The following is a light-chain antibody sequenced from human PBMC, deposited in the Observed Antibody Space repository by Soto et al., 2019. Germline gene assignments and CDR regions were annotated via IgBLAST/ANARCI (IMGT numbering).Light chain of an antibody. CDR1: QSVRSY. Sequence: EIVLTQSPATLSLSPGARATLSCRASQSVRSYLAWYQQKPGQAPRLLIYDASNRATGIPARFSGSGSGTDFTLTISSLEPEDFAVYYCQQRSNWPPAITFGQVTRLEIK. V-gene: IGKV3-11*01. J-gene: IGKJ5*01. CDR3: QQRSNWPPAIT. CDR2: DAS.